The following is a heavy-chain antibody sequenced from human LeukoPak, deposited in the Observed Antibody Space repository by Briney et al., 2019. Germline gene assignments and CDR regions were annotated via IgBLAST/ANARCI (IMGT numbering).Heavy chain of an antibody. CDR3: ARDRVLLWFGESDY. CDR1: GGSFSGNY. CDR2: IKQDGSEK. J-gene: IGHJ4*02. V-gene: IGHV3-7*01. Sequence: ETLSLTCAVYGGSFSGNYWIWIRQPPGKGLEWVANIKQDGSEKYYVDSVKGRFTISRDNAKNSLYLQMNSLRVEDTAVYYCARDRVLLWFGESDYWGQGTLVTVSS. D-gene: IGHD3-10*01.